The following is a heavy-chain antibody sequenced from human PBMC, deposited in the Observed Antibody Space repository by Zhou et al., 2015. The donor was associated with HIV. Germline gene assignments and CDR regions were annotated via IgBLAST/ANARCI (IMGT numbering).Heavy chain of an antibody. D-gene: IGHD3-22*01. CDR1: GYSFTNNY. Sequence: QVQLVQSGSEVKKPGASVKVSCKASGYSFTNNYIHWVRQAPGHGPEWMGVINPTGVSTWYAQKFKGRVTMTRDTSTSTVYMELSSLRSDDTAVYYCARLVLLPDGFDPWGQGTLVTVSS. J-gene: IGHJ5*02. CDR2: INPTGVST. V-gene: IGHV1-46*01. CDR3: ARLVLLPDGFDP.